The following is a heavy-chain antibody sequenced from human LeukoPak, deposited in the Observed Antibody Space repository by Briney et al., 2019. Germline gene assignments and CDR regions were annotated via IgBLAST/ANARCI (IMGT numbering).Heavy chain of an antibody. CDR2: ISGNGGST. CDR3: AKLIVGATPLGIYFDY. Sequence: GGSLRLSCAASGFTFSSYAMSWVRQAPGKGLEWVSAISGNGGSTYYADSVKGRFTISRDNSKNTLYLRMNSLRAEDTAVYYCAKLIVGATPLGIYFDYWGQGTLVTVSS. CDR1: GFTFSSYA. D-gene: IGHD1-26*01. V-gene: IGHV3-23*01. J-gene: IGHJ4*02.